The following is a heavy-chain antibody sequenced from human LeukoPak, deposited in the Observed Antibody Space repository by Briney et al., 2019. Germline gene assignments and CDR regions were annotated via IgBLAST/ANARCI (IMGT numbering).Heavy chain of an antibody. V-gene: IGHV1-2*02. CDR1: GYTFTGFY. J-gene: IGHJ2*01. CDR2: INPNSGGT. Sequence: ASVKVSCKASGYTFTGFYIHWVRQAPGQGLEWMGWINPNSGGTNYAQKFQDRVTMTRDTSISTAYMELSSLRSNDTAIYYCARPLTTSGWYFDLWGRGTLVTVSS. D-gene: IGHD1-14*01. CDR3: ARPLTTSGWYFDL.